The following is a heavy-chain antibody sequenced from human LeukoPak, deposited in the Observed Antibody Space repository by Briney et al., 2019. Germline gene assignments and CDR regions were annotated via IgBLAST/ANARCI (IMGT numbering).Heavy chain of an antibody. V-gene: IGHV3-33*01. Sequence: GGSLRLSCAASGFTFSSYGMHWVRQAPGKGLEWVAVIWYDGSNKYYADSVKGRFTISRDNSKNTLYLQMNSLRAEDTAVYYCARGTSARDAFDIWGQGTMVTVSS. CDR2: IWYDGSNK. D-gene: IGHD3-3*01. CDR3: ARGTSARDAFDI. CDR1: GFTFSSYG. J-gene: IGHJ3*02.